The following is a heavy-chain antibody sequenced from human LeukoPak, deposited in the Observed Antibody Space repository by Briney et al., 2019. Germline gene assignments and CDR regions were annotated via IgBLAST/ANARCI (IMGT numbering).Heavy chain of an antibody. Sequence: SQTLSLTCALSGDSVSSNSADWHWLRQSPSRGLEWLGRTYYRSKLYNDYAVSVKSRITINPDTSKNQFSLQLNSVTPEDTAVYYCARDRSIAAPDYYYYGMDVWGQGTTVTVSS. J-gene: IGHJ6*02. D-gene: IGHD6-6*01. CDR3: ARDRSIAAPDYYYYGMDV. V-gene: IGHV6-1*01. CDR1: GDSVSSNSAD. CDR2: TYYRSKLYN.